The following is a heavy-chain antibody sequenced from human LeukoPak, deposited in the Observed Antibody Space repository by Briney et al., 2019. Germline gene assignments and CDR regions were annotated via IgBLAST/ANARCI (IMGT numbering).Heavy chain of an antibody. CDR3: ASLSIFGVVIPQGY. Sequence: PSETLSLTSTLSLGSISSSSYYSGWIRQPPRKGLEWIGSIYYSGSTYYNPSLKSRVTISVDTSKNQFSLKLSSVTAADTAVYYCASLSIFGVVIPQGYWGQGTLVTVSS. D-gene: IGHD3-3*01. CDR1: LGSISSSSYY. CDR2: IYYSGST. J-gene: IGHJ4*02. V-gene: IGHV4-39*01.